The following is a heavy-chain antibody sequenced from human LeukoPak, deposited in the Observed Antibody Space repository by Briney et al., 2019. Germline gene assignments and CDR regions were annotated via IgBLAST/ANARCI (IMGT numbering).Heavy chain of an antibody. D-gene: IGHD1-1*01. Sequence: PSETLSLTCTVSGGSISNYYWSWIRQPPGKGLEWIGYIYYIGSTNYNPSLKSRVTISVDTSKNQFSLKLSSVTVADTAVYYCARTRASGTLDYWGQGILVTVSS. CDR1: GGSISNYY. CDR2: IYYIGST. CDR3: ARTRASGTLDY. V-gene: IGHV4-59*01. J-gene: IGHJ4*02.